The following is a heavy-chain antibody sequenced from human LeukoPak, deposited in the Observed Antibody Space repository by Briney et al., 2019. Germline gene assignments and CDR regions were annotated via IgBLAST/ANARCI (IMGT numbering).Heavy chain of an antibody. V-gene: IGHV1-18*01. CDR2: ISAYNGNT. Sequence: ASVKVSCKASGYTFTSYGISWVRQAPGQGLEWMGWISAYNGNTNYAQKLQGRVTMTTDTSTSTAYMELRSLRSDDTAVYYCARDSRIAAADTNWFDPWGQGTLVTVSS. D-gene: IGHD6-13*01. CDR1: GYTFTSYG. J-gene: IGHJ5*02. CDR3: ARDSRIAAADTNWFDP.